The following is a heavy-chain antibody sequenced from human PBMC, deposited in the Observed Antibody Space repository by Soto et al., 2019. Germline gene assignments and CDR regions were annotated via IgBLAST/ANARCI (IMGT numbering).Heavy chain of an antibody. V-gene: IGHV1-18*01. CDR1: GGTFSSYT. CDR2: ISGDNGKA. Sequence: ASVKVSCKASGGTFSSYTISWVRQAPGQGLEWMGWISGDNGKANYAQKFQDRLTLTTDTSTSTAYMELKSLTSDDTAVYYCARDLVWGGQATVMSENWFDPWGQGTVVTVSS. CDR3: ARDLVWGGQATVMSENWFDP. J-gene: IGHJ5*02. D-gene: IGHD4-4*01.